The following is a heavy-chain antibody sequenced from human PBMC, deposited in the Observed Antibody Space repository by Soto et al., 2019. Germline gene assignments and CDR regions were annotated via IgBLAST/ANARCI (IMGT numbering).Heavy chain of an antibody. Sequence: QVQLQESGPGLVKPSQTLSLTCTVSGGSISSDGYYWSWIRQYPGKGLEWIGYIYYSGTTYYNPSLKSRLTLSVDTSKNQFSLKLSSVTAADTAVYSCARDMEGGYGGYFALWGRGTLVTVSS. V-gene: IGHV4-31*03. CDR1: GGSISSDGYY. D-gene: IGHD5-12*01. CDR2: IYYSGTT. CDR3: ARDMEGGYGGYFAL. J-gene: IGHJ2*01.